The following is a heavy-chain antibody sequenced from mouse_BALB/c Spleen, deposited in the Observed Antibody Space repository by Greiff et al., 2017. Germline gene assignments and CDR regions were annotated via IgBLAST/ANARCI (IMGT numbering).Heavy chain of an antibody. CDR3: ARSAAPRAWFAY. V-gene: IGHV1-69*02. J-gene: IGHJ3*01. Sequence: QVQLQQPGAELVKPGAPVKLSCKASGYTFTSYWMNWVKQRPGRGLEWIGRIDPSDSETHYNQKFKDKATLTVDKSSSTAYIQLSSLTSEDSAVYYCARSAAPRAWFAYWGQGTLVTVSA. CDR2: IDPSDSET. D-gene: IGHD6-1*01. CDR1: GYTFTSYW.